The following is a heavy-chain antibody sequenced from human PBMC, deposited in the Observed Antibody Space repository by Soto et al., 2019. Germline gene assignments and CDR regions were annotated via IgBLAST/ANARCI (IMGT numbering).Heavy chain of an antibody. CDR1: GGPFSTFG. CDR2: IIPFFGTA. V-gene: IGHV1-69*01. Sequence: QVQLVQSGTEVKKTGSSVKVSCKASGGPFSTFGISWVRQAPGQGFGWMGGIIPFFGTARYSQKFEDRITITADESTNTVYMDLRSLTSEDTAIYYCAKSAPMDAGDKYYYDFWGQGALVTVSS. D-gene: IGHD4-17*01. J-gene: IGHJ4*02. CDR3: AKSAPMDAGDKYYYDF.